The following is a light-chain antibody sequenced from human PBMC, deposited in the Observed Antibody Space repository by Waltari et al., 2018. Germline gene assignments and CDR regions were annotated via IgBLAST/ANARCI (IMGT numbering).Light chain of an antibody. CDR3: SSQSSNDVVL. J-gene: IGLJ2*01. V-gene: IGLV2-14*01. Sequence: QSSLTQPASVSGSPGQSVTIFCAGTSNDVGGYNSVSWYQEHPGPAPRVISYDVSDRPSVVSDRFSGLKSRDTASLTISGRQAEDEAEYYCSSQSSNDVVLFGGGTKLTVL. CDR1: SNDVGGYNS. CDR2: DVS.